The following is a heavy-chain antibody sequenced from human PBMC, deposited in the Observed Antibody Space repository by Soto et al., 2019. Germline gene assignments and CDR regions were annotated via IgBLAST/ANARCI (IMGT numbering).Heavy chain of an antibody. CDR3: TRGSWSAETFDI. Sequence: QVQLVQSGAEVKKPGSSVKVSCKASGGTFSTYTIIWVRQAPGQGLEWMGRILPMLDITNSAQRFQGRVTRTADKSTSTAYLELIRLRSEDTAVYYCTRGSWSAETFDIWGRGTMVTVSS. D-gene: IGHD6-13*01. J-gene: IGHJ3*02. CDR2: ILPMLDIT. CDR1: GGTFSTYT. V-gene: IGHV1-69*02.